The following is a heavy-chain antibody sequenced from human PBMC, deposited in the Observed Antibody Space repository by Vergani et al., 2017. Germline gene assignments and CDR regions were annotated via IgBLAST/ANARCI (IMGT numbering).Heavy chain of an antibody. CDR3: ARDREKSYCSSTSCSGYGMDV. D-gene: IGHD2-2*01. CDR2: ISAYNGNT. J-gene: IGHJ6*02. V-gene: IGHV1-18*04. Sequence: QVQLVQSGAEVKKPGASVKVSCKASGHTFTSYGISWVRQAPGQGLEWMGWISAYNGNTNYAQKLQGRVTMTTDTSTSTAYMELRSLRSDDTAVYYCARDREKSYCSSTSCSGYGMDVWGQGTTVTVSS. CDR1: GHTFTSYG.